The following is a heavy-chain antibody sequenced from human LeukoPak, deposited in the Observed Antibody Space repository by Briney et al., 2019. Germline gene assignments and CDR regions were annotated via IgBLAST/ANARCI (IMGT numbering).Heavy chain of an antibody. J-gene: IGHJ5*02. CDR1: GGSISSGTYY. Sequence: SETLSLTCTVSGGSISSGTYYWGWIRQPPGKGLEWIGYISYSGGTNYNPSLKSRVTTSVDTSKNQFSLKLSSVTAADTAVYYCARGVYNYGGHNWFDPWGQGTLVTVSS. D-gene: IGHD5-18*01. CDR3: ARGVYNYGGHNWFDP. CDR2: ISYSGGT. V-gene: IGHV4-61*01.